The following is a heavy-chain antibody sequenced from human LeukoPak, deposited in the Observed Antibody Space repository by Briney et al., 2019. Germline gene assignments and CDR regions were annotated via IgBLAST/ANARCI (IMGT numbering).Heavy chain of an antibody. V-gene: IGHV4-39*01. CDR1: GGSISSSSYY. CDR2: IYYSGST. J-gene: IGHJ4*02. D-gene: IGHD2/OR15-2a*01. CDR3: AIYGNGIDY. Sequence: PSETLSLACTVSGGSISSSSYYWGWIRQPPGKGLEWIGSIYYSGSTYYNPSLKSRVTISVDTSKNQFSLKLSSVTAADTAVYYCAIYGNGIDYWGQGTLVTVSS.